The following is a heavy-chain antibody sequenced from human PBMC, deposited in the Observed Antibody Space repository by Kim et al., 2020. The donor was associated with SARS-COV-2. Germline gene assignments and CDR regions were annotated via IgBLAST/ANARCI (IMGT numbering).Heavy chain of an antibody. V-gene: IGHV3-48*02. CDR3: ARHCSGGSCYSSPFDY. J-gene: IGHJ4*02. CDR1: GFTFSSYN. Sequence: GGSLRLSCAASGFTFSSYNMNWVRQAPGKGLEWVSYISSSGSTIYYADSVRGRFTISRDNAKNSLYLQMNSLRDEDTAVYYCARHCSGGSCYSSPFDYWGQGTLVTVSS. CDR2: ISSSGSTI. D-gene: IGHD2-15*01.